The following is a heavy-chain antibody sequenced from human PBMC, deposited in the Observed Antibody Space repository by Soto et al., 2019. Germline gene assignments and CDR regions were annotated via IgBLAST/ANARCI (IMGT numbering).Heavy chain of an antibody. Sequence: PGGSLRLSCAASGFPCSSYGMHWVRQAPGKGLEWVAVISYDGSNKYYADSVKGRFTISRDNSKNTLYLQMNSLRAEDTAVYYCAKVPRGRSLELVGGLDYWGQGTLVTVSS. D-gene: IGHD1-7*01. J-gene: IGHJ4*02. V-gene: IGHV3-30*18. CDR2: ISYDGSNK. CDR1: GFPCSSYG. CDR3: AKVPRGRSLELVGGLDY.